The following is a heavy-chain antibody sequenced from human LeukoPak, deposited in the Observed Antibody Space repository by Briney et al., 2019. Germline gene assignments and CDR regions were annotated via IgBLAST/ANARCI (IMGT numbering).Heavy chain of an antibody. Sequence: SESLSLTCTVSGGSISRSDYYWGWVRQPPGKGLEWIDDKLHSGSTYYNPSLKSRVTMFVDMSNDQFSLKLRSVTAADTAVYYCARSYCSSTTCYAVVAFDVWGQGTMDTV. D-gene: IGHD2-2*01. V-gene: IGHV4-39*01. CDR2: KLHSGST. J-gene: IGHJ3*01. CDR1: GGSISRSDYY. CDR3: ARSYCSSTTCYAVVAFDV.